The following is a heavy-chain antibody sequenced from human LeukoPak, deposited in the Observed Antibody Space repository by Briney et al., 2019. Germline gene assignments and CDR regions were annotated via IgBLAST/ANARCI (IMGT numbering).Heavy chain of an antibody. CDR2: IYSGGST. CDR3: AKDATKGNLIITNGVAIASKFNWFDT. J-gene: IGHJ5*02. V-gene: IGHV3-53*05. CDR1: GFSVISNY. Sequence: GGSLRLSCAASGFSVISNYMSWVRQAPGKGLEWVSLIYSGGSTNYVDSVKGRFTISRDNSKNTLYLQMTSLRPEDTAVYYCAKDATKGNLIITNGVAIASKFNWFDTWGQGTLVTVSS. D-gene: IGHD3-10*01.